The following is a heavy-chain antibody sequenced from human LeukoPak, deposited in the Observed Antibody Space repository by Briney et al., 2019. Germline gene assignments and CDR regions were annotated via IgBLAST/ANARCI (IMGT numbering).Heavy chain of an antibody. V-gene: IGHV3-33*01. D-gene: IGHD3-16*01. CDR1: GFTFSSYG. J-gene: IGHJ4*02. CDR3: ARQSVYYFDY. Sequence: PGRSLRLSCAASGFTFSSYGMHWVRQAPGKGLEWVAVIWYDGSNKYYANSVKGRFTISRDNSKNTLYLQMNSLRAEDTAVYYCARQSVYYFDYWGQGTLVTVSS. CDR2: IWYDGSNK.